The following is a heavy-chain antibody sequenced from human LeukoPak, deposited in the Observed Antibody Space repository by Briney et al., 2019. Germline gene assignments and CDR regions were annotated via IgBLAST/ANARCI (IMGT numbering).Heavy chain of an antibody. CDR3: ARGPGTSFDY. V-gene: IGHV3-30*01. J-gene: IGHJ4*02. D-gene: IGHD1-7*01. CDR1: GFTFSSYA. Sequence: PGGSLRLSCAASGFTFSSYAMHWVRQAPGKGLEWVAVISYDGSNKYYADSVKGRFTTSRDNSKNTLYLQMNSLRAEDTAVYYCARGPGTSFDYWGQGTLVTVSS. CDR2: ISYDGSNK.